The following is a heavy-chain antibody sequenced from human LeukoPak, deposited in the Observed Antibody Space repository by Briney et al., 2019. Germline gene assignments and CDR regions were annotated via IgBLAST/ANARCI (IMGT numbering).Heavy chain of an antibody. D-gene: IGHD3-10*01. CDR1: GYTFTGYY. CDR2: INPDSGGT. V-gene: IGHV1-2*02. CDR3: ARDLYYGSGSYYGPHFGN. Sequence: GASVKVSCKASGYTFTGYYMHWVRQAPGQGLEWMGWINPDSGGTNYAQKFRGRVTMTSDTSISTAYMDVSRLRSDDTAVYYCARDLYYGSGSYYGPHFGNWGQGTLVTVSS. J-gene: IGHJ4*02.